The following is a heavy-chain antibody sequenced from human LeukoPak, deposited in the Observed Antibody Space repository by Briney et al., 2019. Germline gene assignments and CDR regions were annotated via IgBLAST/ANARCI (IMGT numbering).Heavy chain of an antibody. D-gene: IGHD3-16*01. Sequence: SQTLSLTCAVSGVSLSFGGYYWSWIRQHPGKGLEWIGYIYYSGSTYYNSSLQSRLTLSLDKSKNQLSLKLTSVTAADTAVYYCARGARVGGSVWGQGTLVTVSS. CDR1: GVSLSFGGYY. J-gene: IGHJ4*02. CDR3: ARGARVGGSV. V-gene: IGHV4-31*11. CDR2: IYYSGST.